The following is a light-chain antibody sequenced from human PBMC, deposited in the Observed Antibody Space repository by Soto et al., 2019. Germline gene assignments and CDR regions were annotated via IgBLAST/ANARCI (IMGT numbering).Light chain of an antibody. V-gene: IGLV2-8*01. CDR1: SSDVGGYDY. CDR2: EVT. J-gene: IGLJ1*01. Sequence: QSVLTQPPSASGSPGQSVTISCTGTSSDVGGYDYVSWYQQYPGKTPKLMIFEVTKRPSGVPDRFSGSKSGNTASLTVSGLQAEDEADYYCLSYAGTAYVFXTGTKVTVL. CDR3: LSYAGTAYV.